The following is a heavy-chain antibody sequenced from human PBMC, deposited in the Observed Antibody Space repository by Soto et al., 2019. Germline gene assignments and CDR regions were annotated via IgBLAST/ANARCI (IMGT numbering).Heavy chain of an antibody. Sequence: GGSLRLSSAASGFTFVDYAMHWVRQAPGKGLEWVSGISWNSGSIGYADSVKGRFTISRDNAKNSLYLQMNSLRAEDTALYYCAKPRRFGVVIDFDYWGQGTLVTVSS. CDR3: AKPRRFGVVIDFDY. CDR1: GFTFVDYA. D-gene: IGHD3-3*01. V-gene: IGHV3-9*01. J-gene: IGHJ4*02. CDR2: ISWNSGSI.